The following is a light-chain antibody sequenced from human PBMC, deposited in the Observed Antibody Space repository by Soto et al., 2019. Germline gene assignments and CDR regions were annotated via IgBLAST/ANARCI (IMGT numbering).Light chain of an antibody. CDR1: QSVYKNY. CDR3: QQRSNWLT. V-gene: IGKV3D-20*02. J-gene: IGKJ4*01. CDR2: GAS. Sequence: EIVLTQSPGTLSLSPGEGATLSCRASQSVYKNYLAWYQQKPGQAPRLLISGASSRATGIPDRFSGSGSGTDFTLTISSLEPEDFAVYYCQQRSNWLTFGGGTKVEIK.